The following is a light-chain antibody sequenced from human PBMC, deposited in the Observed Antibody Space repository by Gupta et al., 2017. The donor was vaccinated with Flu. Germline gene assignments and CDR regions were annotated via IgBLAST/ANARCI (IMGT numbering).Light chain of an antibody. CDR1: FE. Sequence: FEVHWYQQLPGPAPTPLIYDNPTRPSGVPDRIPASNSAPSASLVIIGPQIDDEADSYCQSYDSRLNAWVCGGGTKLTVL. CDR2: DNP. J-gene: IGLJ3*02. V-gene: IGLV1-40*01. CDR3: QSYDSRLNAWV.